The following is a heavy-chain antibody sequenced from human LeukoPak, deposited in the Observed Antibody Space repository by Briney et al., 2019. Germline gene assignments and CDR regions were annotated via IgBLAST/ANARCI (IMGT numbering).Heavy chain of an antibody. V-gene: IGHV3-30*04. Sequence: GGSLRLSCAASGFTFSSYAMHWVRQAPGKGLEWVAVISYDGSNTYYADSVKGRFTISRDNSKNTLYLQMNSLRAEDTAVYYCARDGNSAIAAAGSPPDYYYYGMDVWGKGTTVTVSS. CDR1: GFTFSSYA. CDR2: ISYDGSNT. CDR3: ARDGNSAIAAAGSPPDYYYYGMDV. J-gene: IGHJ6*04. D-gene: IGHD6-13*01.